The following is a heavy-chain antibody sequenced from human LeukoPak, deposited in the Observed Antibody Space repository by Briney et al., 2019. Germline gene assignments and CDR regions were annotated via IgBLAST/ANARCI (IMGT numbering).Heavy chain of an antibody. CDR1: GFILSSFA. CDR3: AKDSRGSTVRPFNY. CDR2: ISGSGGST. V-gene: IGHV3-23*01. Sequence: GGSLRLSCAASGFILSSFAMTWVRQAPGKGLEWVSSISGSGGSTYHADSVKGRFTISRGTSKNTLFLQMNSLSADDTAVYYCAKDSRGSTVRPFNYWGQGILVTVSS. D-gene: IGHD5/OR15-5a*01. J-gene: IGHJ4*02.